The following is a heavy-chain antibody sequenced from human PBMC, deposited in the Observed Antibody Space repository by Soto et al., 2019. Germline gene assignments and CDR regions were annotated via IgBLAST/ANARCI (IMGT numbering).Heavy chain of an antibody. CDR3: ARALSSGYQYYFDY. D-gene: IGHD3-22*01. J-gene: IGHJ4*02. CDR2: IYHSGST. Sequence: SETLSLTCAVSGYSISSGYYWGWIRQPPGKGLEWIGSIYHSGSTYYNPSLKSRVTISVDTSKNQFSLELSSVTAADTAVYYCARALSSGYQYYFDYWGQGTLVTVSS. CDR1: GYSISSGYY. V-gene: IGHV4-38-2*01.